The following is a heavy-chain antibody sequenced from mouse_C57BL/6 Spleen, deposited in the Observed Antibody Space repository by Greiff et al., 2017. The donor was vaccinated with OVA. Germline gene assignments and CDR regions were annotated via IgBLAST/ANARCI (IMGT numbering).Heavy chain of an antibody. J-gene: IGHJ3*01. CDR1: GYTFTSYG. CDR3: ARSEGAY. Sequence: VQLQQSGAELVRPGSSVKMSCKTSGYTFTSYGINWVKQRPGQGLEWIGYIYIGNGYTAYNEKFKGKATLTSDTSSSTAYRQLSSLTSEDSAIYFCARSEGAYWGQGTLVTVSA. V-gene: IGHV1-58*01. CDR2: IYIGNGYT.